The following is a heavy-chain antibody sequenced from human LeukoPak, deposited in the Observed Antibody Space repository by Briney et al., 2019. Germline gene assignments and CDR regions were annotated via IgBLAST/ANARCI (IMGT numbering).Heavy chain of an antibody. Sequence: GGTLRLSCAASGFTFSSYAMSWVRHAPGKGLEWVSAISGSGGSTYYADSVKGRFTISRDNSKNTLYLQMNSLRAEDTAVYYCAKDQGYSSSSVAFDIWGQGTMVTVSS. CDR3: AKDQGYSSSSVAFDI. D-gene: IGHD6-6*01. J-gene: IGHJ3*02. CDR2: ISGSGGST. V-gene: IGHV3-23*01. CDR1: GFTFSSYA.